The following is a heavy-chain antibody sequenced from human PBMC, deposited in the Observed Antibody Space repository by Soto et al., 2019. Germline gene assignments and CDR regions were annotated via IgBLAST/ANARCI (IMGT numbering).Heavy chain of an antibody. V-gene: IGHV3-7*01. D-gene: IGHD2-8*02. CDR2: IKTDGGEE. J-gene: IGHJ4*02. CDR3: ATYSDCTGGGCSANPDH. Sequence: DVHLVESGGGLVQPGGSLRLSCVASGFTFSGYWMSWVRQAPGKGLEWVATIKTDGGEEYYVDSVRGRFTISRDNARDSFFLQMNGLRVEDTAIYYCATYSDCTGGGCSANPDHWGQGTLVTVSS. CDR1: GFTFSGYW.